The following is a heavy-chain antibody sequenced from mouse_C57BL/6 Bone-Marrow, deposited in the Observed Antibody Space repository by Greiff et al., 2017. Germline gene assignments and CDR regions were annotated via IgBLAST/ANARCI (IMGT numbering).Heavy chain of an antibody. CDR1: GYTFTSYW. J-gene: IGHJ2*01. D-gene: IGHD2-3*01. V-gene: IGHV1-55*01. CDR2: IYPGSGST. Sequence: QVQLQQPGAELVKPGASVKMSCKASGYTFTSYWITWVKQRPGQGLEWIGDIYPGSGSTNYNEKFKSKATLTVDTSSSTASMQLSSLTSEDSAVYYCARFYDGYYPYYFDYWGQGTTLTVSS. CDR3: ARFYDGYYPYYFDY.